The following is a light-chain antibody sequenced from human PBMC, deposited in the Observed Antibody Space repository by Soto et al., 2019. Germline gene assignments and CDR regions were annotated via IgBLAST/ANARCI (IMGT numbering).Light chain of an antibody. CDR2: DVT. Sequence: QSALAQPRSVSGSPGQSVTISCTGTSSNTVSWYQHHPGKAPKLMISDVTNRPSGVPDRFSGSQSGITAFLTISGLQVEDEADYYCCSYAGCYSLFGGGTKLTVL. CDR1: SSNT. J-gene: IGLJ2*01. CDR3: CSYAGCYSL. V-gene: IGLV2-11*01.